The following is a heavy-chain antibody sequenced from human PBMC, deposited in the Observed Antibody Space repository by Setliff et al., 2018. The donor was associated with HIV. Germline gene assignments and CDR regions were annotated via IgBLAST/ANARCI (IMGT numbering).Heavy chain of an antibody. CDR2: IYYNGNA. V-gene: IGHV4-30-4*08. CDR3: AREVDVVTTSDAFDM. Sequence: SETLSLTCTISGGFISNHYWSWIRQPPGKGLEWIGYIYYNGNAYYYNPSLKSRTTISLDTSMNQFSLKLTSVTAADTAVYYCAREVDVVTTSDAFDMWGQGTMVTVSS. D-gene: IGHD2-21*02. CDR1: GGFISNHY. J-gene: IGHJ3*02.